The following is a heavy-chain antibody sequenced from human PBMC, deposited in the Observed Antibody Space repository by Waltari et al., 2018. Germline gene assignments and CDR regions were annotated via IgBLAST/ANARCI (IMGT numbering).Heavy chain of an antibody. Sequence: EVQLVESGGGLVQPGRSLRLSCAASGFTFDDYAIPLVRQTPGQGLEWVSGISWNSGSITYADSVKGRFTISRDNAKNSLYLQMNRLRAEDMALYYCAKAFEYSSSSRGNDAFDIWGQGTMVTVSS. D-gene: IGHD6-6*01. CDR1: GFTFDDYA. V-gene: IGHV3-9*03. J-gene: IGHJ3*02. CDR2: ISWNSGSI. CDR3: AKAFEYSSSSRGNDAFDI.